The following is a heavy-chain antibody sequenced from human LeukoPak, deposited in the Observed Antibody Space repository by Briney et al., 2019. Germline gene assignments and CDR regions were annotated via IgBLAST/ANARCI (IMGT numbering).Heavy chain of an antibody. CDR1: GGSFSGYY. D-gene: IGHD3-22*01. CDR2: IYYIGST. CDR3: ARGVQRLLKVGVTYFDY. J-gene: IGHJ4*02. Sequence: SETLSLTCTVSGGSFSGYYWSWIRQPPGRGLEWIGYIYYIGSTNYNPSLKSRVTISVDTSKKQFSLNLSSVTAADTAVYYCARGVQRLLKVGVTYFDYWAREPWSPSPQ. V-gene: IGHV4-59*01.